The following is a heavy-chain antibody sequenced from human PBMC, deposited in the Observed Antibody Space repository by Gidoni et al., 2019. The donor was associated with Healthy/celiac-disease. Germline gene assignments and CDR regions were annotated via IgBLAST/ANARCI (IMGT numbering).Heavy chain of an antibody. CDR1: GGSISSGSYY. CDR2: IYTSGST. Sequence: QVQLQESGPGLVKPSQTLSLTCTVSGGSISSGSYYWSWIRQPAGKGLEWIGRIYTSGSTNYNPSLKSRVTISVDTSKNQFSLKLSSVTAADTAVYYCARWLARQWDAFDIWGQGTMVTVSS. CDR3: ARWLARQWDAFDI. J-gene: IGHJ3*02. V-gene: IGHV4-61*02. D-gene: IGHD6-19*01.